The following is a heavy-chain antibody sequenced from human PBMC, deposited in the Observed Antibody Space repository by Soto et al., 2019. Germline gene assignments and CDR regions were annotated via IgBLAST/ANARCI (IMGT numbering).Heavy chain of an antibody. J-gene: IGHJ4*02. CDR3: ARVSVNEYSFHY. CDR1: GFPFSKYW. CDR2: INPDGSTT. D-gene: IGHD1-1*01. V-gene: IGHV3-74*01. Sequence: GGSLRLSCAGPGFPFSKYWMHWIRQAPGKGLVWVSRINPDGSTTSYADSVKGRFTISRDNAKNTLYLQMNSLRAEGTAVYYCARVSVNEYSFHYWGQGALVTVSS.